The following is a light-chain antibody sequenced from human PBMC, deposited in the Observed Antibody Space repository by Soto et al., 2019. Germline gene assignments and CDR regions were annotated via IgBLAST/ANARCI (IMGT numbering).Light chain of an antibody. J-gene: IGKJ1*01. Sequence: DIVLTQSPGTLSVSPGERATLSCRASQTISSNYLAWYQQKPGQPPSLLIYGTSIRATGIPDRFSGSGSGTDFTLSISRLEPDDSAIYYCQQYVSWTFGQGTKVEIK. CDR1: QTISSNY. V-gene: IGKV3-20*01. CDR2: GTS. CDR3: QQYVSWT.